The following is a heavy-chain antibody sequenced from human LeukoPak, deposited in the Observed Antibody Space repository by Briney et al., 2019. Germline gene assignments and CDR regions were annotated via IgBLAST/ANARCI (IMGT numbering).Heavy chain of an antibody. J-gene: IGHJ6*03. Sequence: GASVKVSCKASGYTFTSYGISWVRQAPGQGLEWMGWISAYNGNTNYAQKLQGRVTMTTDTSTSTAYMELRSLRSDDTAVYYCARHVRSHSGSYYVHYYYYMDVWGKGTTVTVSS. CDR1: GYTFTSYG. CDR3: ARHVRSHSGSYYVHYYYYMDV. D-gene: IGHD1-26*01. CDR2: ISAYNGNT. V-gene: IGHV1-18*01.